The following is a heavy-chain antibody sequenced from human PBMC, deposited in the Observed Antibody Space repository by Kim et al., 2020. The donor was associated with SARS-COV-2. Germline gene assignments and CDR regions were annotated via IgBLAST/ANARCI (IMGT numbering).Heavy chain of an antibody. CDR3: ARDLLSSITMVREEYYGMDV. Sequence: RFTISRDNAKNSLYLQMNSLRDEDTAVYYCARDLLSSITMVREEYYGMDVWGQGTTVTVSS. D-gene: IGHD3-10*01. V-gene: IGHV3-48*02. J-gene: IGHJ6*02.